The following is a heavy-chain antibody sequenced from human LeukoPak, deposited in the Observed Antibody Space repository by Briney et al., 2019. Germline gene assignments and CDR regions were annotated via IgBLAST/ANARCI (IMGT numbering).Heavy chain of an antibody. CDR2: INHSGST. Sequence: SETLSLTCAVYGGSFSGYYWSWIRQPPGKGLEWIGEINHSGSTNYNPSLKSRVTISVDTSKNQFSLKLSSVTAADTAVYYCARVPARPYCSSTGCYVIWFDPWGQGTLVTVSS. CDR3: ARVPARPYCSSTGCYVIWFDP. CDR1: GGSFSGYY. D-gene: IGHD2-2*01. V-gene: IGHV4-34*01. J-gene: IGHJ5*02.